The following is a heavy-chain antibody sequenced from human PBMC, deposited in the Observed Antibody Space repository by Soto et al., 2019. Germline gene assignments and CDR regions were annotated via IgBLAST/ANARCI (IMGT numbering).Heavy chain of an antibody. CDR2: IYYSGST. D-gene: IGHD2-2*01. Sequence: PSETLSLTCTVSGGSVSSGSYYWSWIRQPPGKGLEWIGYIYYSGSTNYNPSLKSRVTISVDTSKNQFSLKLSSVTAADTAVYYCAREGVPAAAIPPGWFDPWGQGXLVTVSS. CDR1: GGSVSSGSYY. J-gene: IGHJ5*02. V-gene: IGHV4-61*01. CDR3: AREGVPAAAIPPGWFDP.